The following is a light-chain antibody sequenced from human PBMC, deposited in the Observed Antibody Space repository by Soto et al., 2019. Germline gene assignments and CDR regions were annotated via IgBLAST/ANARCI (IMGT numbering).Light chain of an antibody. CDR2: GND. V-gene: IGLV1-44*01. J-gene: IGLJ3*02. CDR1: SSNIGSNS. Sequence: QSVLTQPPSASGTPGQRVTISCSGSSSNIGSNSVYWYHQLPGTAPKLLIYGNDERPSGVPDRFSGSKSGNTASLTLSGLQGEEEADYYCCSYAGNSTWVFGGGTKVTVL. CDR3: CSYAGNSTWV.